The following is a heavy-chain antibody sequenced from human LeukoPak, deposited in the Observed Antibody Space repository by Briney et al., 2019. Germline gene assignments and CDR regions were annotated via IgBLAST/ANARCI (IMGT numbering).Heavy chain of an antibody. CDR2: INHSGST. J-gene: IGHJ4*02. CDR1: GGSFSGYY. CDR3: ARNTHCSSTSCYIRFDY. D-gene: IGHD2-2*02. V-gene: IGHV4-34*01. Sequence: SETLSLTCAVYGGSFSGYYWSWIRQLPGKGLEWFGEINHSGSTNYNPSLKSRVTISVDTSKNQFSLKLSSVTAADTAVYYCARNTHCSSTSCYIRFDYWGQGTLVTVSS.